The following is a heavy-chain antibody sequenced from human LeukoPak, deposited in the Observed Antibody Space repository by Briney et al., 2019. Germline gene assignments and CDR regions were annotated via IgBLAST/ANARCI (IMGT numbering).Heavy chain of an antibody. CDR1: GFTFSSHW. Sequence: PGGSLRLSCAASGFTFSSHWMSWVRQAPGKGLEWVANINQDGSEKHYVDSVKGRFTISRDNAKNSLYLEMSSLRDEDTAVYYCARDHVAPGLIFDYWGQGTLVTVSS. J-gene: IGHJ4*02. CDR3: ARDHVAPGLIFDY. CDR2: INQDGSEK. D-gene: IGHD3-16*01. V-gene: IGHV3-7*03.